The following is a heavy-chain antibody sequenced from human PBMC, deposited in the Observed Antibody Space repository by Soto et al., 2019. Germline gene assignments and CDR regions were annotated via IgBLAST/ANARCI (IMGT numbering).Heavy chain of an antibody. V-gene: IGHV3-21*01. CDR2: ISSSSSYI. J-gene: IGHJ6*02. CDR1: GFTFSSYS. CDR3: AREKYSSSWYDYGMDV. D-gene: IGHD6-13*01. Sequence: PGGSLRLSCAASGFTFSSYSVNWVRQAPGKGLEWVSSISSSSSYIYYADSVKGRFTISRDNAKNSLYLQMNSLRAEDTAVYYCAREKYSSSWYDYGMDVWGQGTKVTAP.